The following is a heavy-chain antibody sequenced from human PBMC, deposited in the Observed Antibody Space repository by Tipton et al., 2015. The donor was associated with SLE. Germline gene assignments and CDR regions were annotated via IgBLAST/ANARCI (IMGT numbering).Heavy chain of an antibody. CDR2: IWFDGSDE. J-gene: IGHJ4*02. D-gene: IGHD5-18*01. Sequence: SLRLSCAASGFRFSGYVMHWVRQSPGKGLEWLALIWFDGSDEFYADSVRGRFTVSRDNAKNTVYLQMNSLRAEDTAVYYCVREGDTAFDYWGQGTLVTVSS. V-gene: IGHV3-33*01. CDR1: GFRFSGYV. CDR3: VREGDTAFDY.